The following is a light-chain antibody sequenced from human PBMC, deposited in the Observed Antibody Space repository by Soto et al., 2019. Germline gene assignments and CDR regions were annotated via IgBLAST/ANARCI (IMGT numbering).Light chain of an antibody. Sequence: EIVMTQSPATLSVSPGERATLSCTASHNVYSNVAWFQQRPGQAPRLLIYRASNRATGIPARFSGSGSGTDFTLTISSLEPEDFAVYYCHQRQYWRPITFGQGTRLEIK. J-gene: IGKJ5*01. CDR2: RAS. V-gene: IGKV3D-15*01. CDR1: HNVYSN. CDR3: HQRQYWRPIT.